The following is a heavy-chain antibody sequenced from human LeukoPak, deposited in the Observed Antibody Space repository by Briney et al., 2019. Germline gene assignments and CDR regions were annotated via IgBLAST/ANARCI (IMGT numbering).Heavy chain of an antibody. Sequence: GASVKVSCKASGYTFTSHVINWVRQAPGQGLEWMGWINTNTGNPTYAQGFKGRFVFSLDTFVGSANLQISSLKTEDTAVYFCARGSQTGYVDYYYYYMDVWGKGTTVTVSS. CDR1: GYTFTSHV. J-gene: IGHJ6*03. V-gene: IGHV7-4-1*02. CDR3: ARGSQTGYVDYYYYYMDV. CDR2: INTNTGNP. D-gene: IGHD3-9*01.